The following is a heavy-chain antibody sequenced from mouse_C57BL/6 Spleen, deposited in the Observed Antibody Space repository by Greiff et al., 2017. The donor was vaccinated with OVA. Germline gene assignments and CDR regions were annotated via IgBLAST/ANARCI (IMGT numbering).Heavy chain of an antibody. Sequence: EVKLVESGGGLVKPGGSLKLSCAASGFTFSSYAMSWVRQTPEKRLEWVATISDGGSYTYYPDNVKGRFTISRDNAKNNLYLQMSHLKSEDTAMYYCARDDYCGTSYGGFAYWGQGTLVTVSA. J-gene: IGHJ3*01. CDR2: ISDGGSYT. V-gene: IGHV5-4*01. D-gene: IGHD1-1*01. CDR1: GFTFSSYA. CDR3: ARDDYCGTSYGGFAY.